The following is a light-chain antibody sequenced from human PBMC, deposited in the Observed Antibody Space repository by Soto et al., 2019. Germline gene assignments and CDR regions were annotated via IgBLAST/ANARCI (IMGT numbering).Light chain of an antibody. CDR1: QSIGKF. J-gene: IGKJ2*01. V-gene: IGKV1-39*01. Sequence: DIQMTQSPSSLSASVGDRVTITCRTSQSIGKFLNWYQQKPGKAPTLLIFAASTLQSAVPTRFSARGAGTDYTLTITNLQPEDFETYYWHQSDSAPYTFGHGTNLEIK. CDR3: HQSDSAPYT. CDR2: AAS.